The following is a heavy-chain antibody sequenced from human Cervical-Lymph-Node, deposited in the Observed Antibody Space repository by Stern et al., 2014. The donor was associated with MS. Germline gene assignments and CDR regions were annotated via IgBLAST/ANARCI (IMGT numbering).Heavy chain of an antibody. CDR2: INPHNGGT. J-gene: IGHJ4*02. D-gene: IGHD5-12*01. V-gene: IGHV1-2*06. CDR3: ARAYSGYDEVDH. CDR1: GYTFTDHY. Sequence: VQLVESGAEVKRPGASVKVSCKASGYTFTDHYIHWVRQAPGQGLQWMGRINPHNGGTNVAQSLQGRITMTRDTSISTAYMELSGLRFDDTAVYFCARAYSGYDEVDHWGQGTLLIFSS.